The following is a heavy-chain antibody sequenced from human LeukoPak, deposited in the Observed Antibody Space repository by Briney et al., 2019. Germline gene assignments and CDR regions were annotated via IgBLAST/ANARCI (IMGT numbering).Heavy chain of an antibody. D-gene: IGHD6-6*01. Sequence: SVKVSCKASGYTFTGYYIHWVRQAPGQGLEWMGGIIPIFGTANYAQKFQGRVTITADESTSTAYMELSSLRSEDTAVYYCARGGGPYSSSSDWGQGTLVTVSS. J-gene: IGHJ1*01. CDR1: GYTFTGYY. CDR3: ARGGGPYSSSSD. CDR2: IIPIFGTA. V-gene: IGHV1-69*13.